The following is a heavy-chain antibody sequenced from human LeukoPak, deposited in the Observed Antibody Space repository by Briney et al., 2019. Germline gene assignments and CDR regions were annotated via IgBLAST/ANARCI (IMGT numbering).Heavy chain of an antibody. CDR3: ARNSNPGYCSSGSCYLVHFDY. CDR2: IYYSGST. V-gene: IGHV4-39*01. J-gene: IGHJ4*02. D-gene: IGHD2-15*01. CDR1: GGSLSSTSYY. Sequence: SETLSLTCTVSGGSLSSTSYYWGCIRQPPGKGLEWIGSIYYSGSTYYNPSLKSRVTISVDTSKNQFSLKLNSVTAADTAVYYCARNSNPGYCSSGSCYLVHFDYWGQGTLVTVSS.